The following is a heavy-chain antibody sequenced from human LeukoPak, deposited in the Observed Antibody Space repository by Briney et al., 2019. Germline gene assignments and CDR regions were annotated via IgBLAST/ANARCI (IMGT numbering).Heavy chain of an antibody. Sequence: GGSLRLSCAASGFTFSSYWMHWVRQAPGKGLVWVSRINSDGSSTSYADSVKGRFTISRDNAKNSLYLQMNSLRAEDTAVYYCAKEGGDRKSYYGSGSSLYGMDVWGQGTRSPSP. CDR3: AKEGGDRKSYYGSGSSLYGMDV. V-gene: IGHV3-74*01. J-gene: IGHJ6*02. CDR1: GFTFSSYW. D-gene: IGHD3-10*01. CDR2: INSDGSST.